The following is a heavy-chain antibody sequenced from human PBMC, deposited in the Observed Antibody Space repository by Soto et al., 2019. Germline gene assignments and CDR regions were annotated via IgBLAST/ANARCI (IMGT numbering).Heavy chain of an antibody. D-gene: IGHD2-2*01. CDR1: GFSLNDSGAG. J-gene: IGHJ3*02. CDR2: VYWDDYK. CDR3: ARRLQLNAYNYFDALHI. Sequence: QITLKESGPTRVKPTQSLTLTCTLSGFSLNDSGAGVGWMRQPPGKALSLLALVYWDDYKRYSPSLKNRLTITKDTSKNLVVLTRTDRDPGDTATYYWARRLQLNAYNYFDALHIWGQGTLVTVS. V-gene: IGHV2-5*02.